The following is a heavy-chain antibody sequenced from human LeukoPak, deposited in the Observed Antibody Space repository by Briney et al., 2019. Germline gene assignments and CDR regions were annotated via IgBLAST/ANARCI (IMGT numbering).Heavy chain of an antibody. CDR1: GYTFTSYG. D-gene: IGHD1-14*01. CDR3: ARDSIPGMTEENWFDP. CDR2: ISAYNGNT. Sequence: ASVKVSCKASGYTFTSYGISWVRQAPGQGLEWMGWISAYNGNTNYAQKLQGRVTMTTDTSTSTAYMELRSLRAEDTAVYYCARDSIPGMTEENWFDPWGQGTLVTVSS. J-gene: IGHJ5*02. V-gene: IGHV1-18*01.